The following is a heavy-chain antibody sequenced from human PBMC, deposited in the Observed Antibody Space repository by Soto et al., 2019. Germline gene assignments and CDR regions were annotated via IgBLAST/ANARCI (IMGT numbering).Heavy chain of an antibody. D-gene: IGHD3-10*01. J-gene: IGHJ1*01. CDR3: ARHYNSGTYPLDH. CDR1: GGSISTYY. V-gene: IGHV4-59*08. Sequence: SETLSLTCTVSGGSISTYYWIWIRQSPGKGLEWIGYIYYTGSASYSPSLRSRVTMSVDTSKNQFSLELNSVTAADTAVYYCARHYNSGTYPLDHWGHGTLVTVSS. CDR2: IYYTGSA.